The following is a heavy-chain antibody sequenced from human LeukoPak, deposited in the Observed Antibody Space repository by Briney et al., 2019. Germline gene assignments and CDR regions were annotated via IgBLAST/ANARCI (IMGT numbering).Heavy chain of an antibody. D-gene: IGHD3-22*01. J-gene: IGHJ3*02. V-gene: IGHV1-18*01. CDR1: GYTFTSYG. CDR2: ISAYNGNT. CDR3: ARDQSFQDYYYDSSGYYSMGAFDI. Sequence: ASVKVSCKASGYTFTSYGISWVRQAPGQGLEWMGWISAYNGNTNYAQKLQGRVTMTTDTSTSTAYMELRSLRPDDTAVYYCARDQSFQDYYYDSSGYYSMGAFDIWGQGTMVTVSS.